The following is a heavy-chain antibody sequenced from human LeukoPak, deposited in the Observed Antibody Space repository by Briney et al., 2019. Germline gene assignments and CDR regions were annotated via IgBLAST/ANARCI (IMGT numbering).Heavy chain of an antibody. V-gene: IGHV3-53*01. CDR1: GFTFSSYW. CDR3: ARGYCSGRSCYMWYSDY. Sequence: GGSLRLSCEVSGFTFSSYWIHWVRQAPGKGLEWVSVIYKDGSTYYADSVKGRFTISRDNSKNTVYLQMNSLRAEDTAVYYCARGYCSGRSCYMWYSDYWGQGTLVTVSS. D-gene: IGHD2-15*01. CDR2: IYKDGST. J-gene: IGHJ4*02.